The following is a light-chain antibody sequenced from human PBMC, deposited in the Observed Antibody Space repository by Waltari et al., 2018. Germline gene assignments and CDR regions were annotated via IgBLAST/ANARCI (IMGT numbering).Light chain of an antibody. V-gene: IGLV10-54*04. CDR2: RNN. J-gene: IGLJ1*01. CDR3: SAWDSSLRAHV. CDR1: SNNVGNQG. Sequence: QAGLTQPPSVSKGLRQTATLTCTGDSNNVGNQGAAWLQQHQGHPPKPLAYRNNTRPSGISERFSASRSGNTASLTITGLQPEDEADYYCSAWDSSLRAHVFGTGTKVTVL.